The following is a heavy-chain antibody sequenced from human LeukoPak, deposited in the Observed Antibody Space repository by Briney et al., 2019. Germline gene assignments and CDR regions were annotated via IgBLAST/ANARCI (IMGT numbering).Heavy chain of an antibody. CDR1: GFTFSSYW. D-gene: IGHD5-12*01. Sequence: GGSLRLSCAASGFTFSSYWMSWVRQAPGKGLEWVSGINWNGGSTYYADSVKGRFTISRDNSKNTLYLQMNSLRAEDTAVYYCARGPSGYHNTGGQGTLVTVSP. V-gene: IGHV3-23*01. J-gene: IGHJ4*02. CDR2: INWNGGST. CDR3: ARGPSGYHNT.